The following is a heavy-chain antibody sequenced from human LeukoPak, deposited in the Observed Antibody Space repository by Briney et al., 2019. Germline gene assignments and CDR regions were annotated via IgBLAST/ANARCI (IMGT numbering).Heavy chain of an antibody. V-gene: IGHV4-61*01. Sequence: PSETLSLTCTVSGGSVIRGSSYWNWIRQPPGKGLEWIGYVYYSGSTNYNPSLKSRVTISVDTSKNQFSLKLSSVTAADTAVYYCARDLPGIAAAANYFDYWGQGTLVTVSS. D-gene: IGHD6-13*01. CDR3: ARDLPGIAAAANYFDY. J-gene: IGHJ4*02. CDR1: GGSVIRGSSY. CDR2: VYYSGST.